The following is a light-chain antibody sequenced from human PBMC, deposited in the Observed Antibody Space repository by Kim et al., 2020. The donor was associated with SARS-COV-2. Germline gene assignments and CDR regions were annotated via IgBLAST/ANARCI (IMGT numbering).Light chain of an antibody. CDR2: SIS. J-gene: IGLJ3*02. V-gene: IGLV7-43*01. CDR1: TGAVTSAYY. CDR3: LVYYDGSWT. Sequence: PGATVTLTCGSSTGAVTSAYYPNWFQQKPGPAPRPLIYSISNKSSWTPARFSGSLLGGKAALTLSDVQPEDEADYYCLVYYDGSWTFGGGTKLTVL.